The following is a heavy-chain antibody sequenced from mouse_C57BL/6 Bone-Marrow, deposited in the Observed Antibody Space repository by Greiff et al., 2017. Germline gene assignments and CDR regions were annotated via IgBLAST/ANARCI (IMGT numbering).Heavy chain of an antibody. V-gene: IGHV7-3*01. D-gene: IGHD6-5*01. CDR1: GFTFTDYY. Sequence: EVQGVESGGGLVQPGGSLSLSCAASGFTFTDYYMSWVRQPPGKALEWLGFIRNKANGYTTEYSASVKGRFTISRDNSQSILYLQMKARRAEDSATYYCARYTSYAFYAMDYWGQGTSVTVSS. CDR2: IRNKANGYTT. CDR3: ARYTSYAFYAMDY. J-gene: IGHJ4*01.